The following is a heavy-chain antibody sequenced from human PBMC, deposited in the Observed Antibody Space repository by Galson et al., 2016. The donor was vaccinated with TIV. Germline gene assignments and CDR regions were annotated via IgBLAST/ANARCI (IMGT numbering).Heavy chain of an antibody. CDR2: FDPEVFKT. Sequence: SVKVSCKVSGDSLNELVMHWVRQAPGKGLEWMGGFDPEVFKTVYAQKFQGRLTMTADTDRDTAYMELGSLRIEDTAVYYCATVAWFPGLSLVHWGQGTLVTVSS. CDR3: ATVAWFPGLSLVH. CDR1: GDSLNELV. D-gene: IGHD2/OR15-2a*01. V-gene: IGHV1-24*01. J-gene: IGHJ4*02.